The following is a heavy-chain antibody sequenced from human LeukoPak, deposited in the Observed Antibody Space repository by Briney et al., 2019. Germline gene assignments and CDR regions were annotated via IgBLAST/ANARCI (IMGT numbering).Heavy chain of an antibody. CDR1: GFTFSSYA. D-gene: IGHD6-13*01. CDR2: ISGSGGST. CDR3: AKAPWRSSSWYDY. Sequence: GGSLRLSCAASGFTFSSYAMSWVRQAPGKGLEWVSAISGSGGSTYYADSVKGRFTTSRDNSKNTLYLQMNSLRAEDTAVYYCAKAPWRSSSWYDYWGQGTLVTVSS. J-gene: IGHJ4*02. V-gene: IGHV3-23*01.